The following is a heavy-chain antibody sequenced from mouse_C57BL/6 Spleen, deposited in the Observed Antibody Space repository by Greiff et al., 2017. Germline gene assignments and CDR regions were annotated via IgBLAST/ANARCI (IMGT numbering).Heavy chain of an antibody. J-gene: IGHJ2*01. D-gene: IGHD2-4*01. Sequence: EVKLMESGGGLVKPGGSLKLSCAASGFTFSDYGMHWVRQAPEKGLAWVAYISSGSSTIYYADTVKGRFTISRDNAKNTLFLQMTSLRSEDTAMYYCARDDYGYYFDYWGQGTTLTVSS. CDR2: ISSGSSTI. CDR3: ARDDYGYYFDY. V-gene: IGHV5-17*01. CDR1: GFTFSDYG.